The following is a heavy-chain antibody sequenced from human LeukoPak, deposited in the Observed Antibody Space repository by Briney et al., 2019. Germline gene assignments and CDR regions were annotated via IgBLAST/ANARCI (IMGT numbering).Heavy chain of an antibody. V-gene: IGHV3-48*03. CDR3: ARDGGHSAVAGDYFDC. CDR2: ISSSGSTK. CDR1: GSTFSSYE. D-gene: IGHD6-19*01. Sequence: GGSLRLSCAASGSTFSSYEMNWVRQAPGKGLEWLSYISSSGSTKYYAGSLKGRFTISRDNAKNSLYLQMNSLRAEDTAVYYCARDGGHSAVAGDYFDCWGQGTLVTVSS. J-gene: IGHJ4*02.